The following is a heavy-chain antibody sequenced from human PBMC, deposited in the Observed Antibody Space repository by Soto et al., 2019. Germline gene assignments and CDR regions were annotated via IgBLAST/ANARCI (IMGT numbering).Heavy chain of an antibody. V-gene: IGHV3-30*18. J-gene: IGHJ6*03. CDR3: AKEQPDGPLDYYMDV. D-gene: IGHD5-18*01. CDR1: GFTFSSYG. Sequence: QVQLVESGGGVVQPGRSLRLSCAASGFTFSSYGMHWVRQAPGKGLELVAVISYDGSNKYYADSVKGRFTISRDNSKNTLYLQMNSLRAEDTAVYYCAKEQPDGPLDYYMDVWGKGTTVTVSS. CDR2: ISYDGSNK.